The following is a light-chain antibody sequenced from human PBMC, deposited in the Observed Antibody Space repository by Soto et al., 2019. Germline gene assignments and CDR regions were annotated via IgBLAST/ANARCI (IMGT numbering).Light chain of an antibody. Sequence: ALTQPPTASGYPGQSLTTSKTGTSSDVGFYNFVSWYQQRPGKAPKLVIYEVTKRPSGVPDRFSGSKSGSTASLTVSGLQADDEADYYCAAYAGTKLFVFGSGTKVTVL. CDR3: AAYAGTKLFV. CDR2: EVT. J-gene: IGLJ1*01. CDR1: SSDVGFYNF. V-gene: IGLV2-8*01.